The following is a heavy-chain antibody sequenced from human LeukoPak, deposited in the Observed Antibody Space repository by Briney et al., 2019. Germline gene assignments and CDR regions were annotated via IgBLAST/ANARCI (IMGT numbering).Heavy chain of an antibody. CDR2: ISGSGGST. V-gene: IGHV3-23*01. CDR3: AKDPQDSSGYFPVGTFDY. D-gene: IGHD3-22*01. Sequence: PGGSLRLSCAASAFTFSSYAMSWLRQAPGKGLEWVSSISGSGGSTYYADSVKGRFTISRDNSKNTVYLQMNSLRAEDTAVYYCAKDPQDSSGYFPVGTFDYWGQGTLVTVSS. CDR1: AFTFSSYA. J-gene: IGHJ4*02.